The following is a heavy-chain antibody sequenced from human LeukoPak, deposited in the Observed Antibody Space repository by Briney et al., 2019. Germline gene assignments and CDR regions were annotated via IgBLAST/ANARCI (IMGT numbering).Heavy chain of an antibody. J-gene: IGHJ6*02. CDR1: GGSISSYY. D-gene: IGHD2-2*01. CDR3: ARGYCSSTSCYLVGMDV. CDR2: IYTSGST. Sequence: SGTLSLTCTVSGGSISSYYWSWIRQPAGKGLEWIGRIYTSGSTNYNPSLKSRVTMSVDTSKNQFSLKLSSVTAADTAVYYCARGYCSSTSCYLVGMDVWGQGTTVTVSS. V-gene: IGHV4-4*07.